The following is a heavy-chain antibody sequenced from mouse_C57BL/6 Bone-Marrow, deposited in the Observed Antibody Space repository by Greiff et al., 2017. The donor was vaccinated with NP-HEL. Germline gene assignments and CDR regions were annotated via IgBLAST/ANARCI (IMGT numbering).Heavy chain of an antibody. D-gene: IGHD3-3*01. CDR2: ISNGGGST. Sequence: EVKVEESGGGLVQPGGSLKLSCAASGFTFSDYYMYWVRQTPEKRLEWVAYISNGGGSTYYPDTVKGRFTISRDNAKNTLYLQMSRLKSEDTAMYYCARRAVYLDYWGQGTTLTVSS. CDR3: ARRAVYLDY. CDR1: GFTFSDYY. J-gene: IGHJ2*01. V-gene: IGHV5-12*01.